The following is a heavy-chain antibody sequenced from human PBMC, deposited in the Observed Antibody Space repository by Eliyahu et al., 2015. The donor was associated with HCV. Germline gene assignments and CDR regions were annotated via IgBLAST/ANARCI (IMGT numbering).Heavy chain of an antibody. D-gene: IGHD6-13*01. V-gene: IGHV4-59*01. CDR3: VRRAAAGTGAFDI. CDR2: IYYSGST. Sequence: QVQLQESGPGLVKPSXXLSLTCTXSGXXISSYYWSWIRQPPGKGLEXSGYIYYSGSTNYNPSLKSRVTISVDTSKNQFSLKLSSVTAADTAVYYCVRRAAAGTGAFDIWGQGTMVTVSS. J-gene: IGHJ3*02. CDR1: GXXISSYY.